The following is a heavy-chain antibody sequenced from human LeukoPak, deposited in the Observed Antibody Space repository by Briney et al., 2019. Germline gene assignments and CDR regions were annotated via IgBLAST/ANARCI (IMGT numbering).Heavy chain of an antibody. CDR1: QFCFSSYA. V-gene: IGHV3-30*14. J-gene: IGHJ5*02. CDR2: ISYDGSDK. D-gene: IGHD2-2*02. CDR3: ARDSRDMVVAPAPIERS. Sequence: PGRSLRLSCAASQFCFSSYAMHGVRQAPGKGLEWVGVISYDGSDKYYGESVKGRFTISRDNSKNMLYLQMNSLRVEDTGVYYCARDSRDMVVAPAPIERSCGKGTLVIVSS.